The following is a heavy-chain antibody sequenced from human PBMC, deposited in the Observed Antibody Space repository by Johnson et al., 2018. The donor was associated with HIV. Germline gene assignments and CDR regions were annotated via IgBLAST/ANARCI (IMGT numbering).Heavy chain of an antibody. CDR1: GFTFDDYA. Sequence: VQLVESGGGVVQPGRSQRLSCAASGFTFDDYAMHWVRQAPGKGLEWVSGISWNSGSIGYADSVKGRFTLSRDNAKNSLYLQINSLRTEDTALYYCAKDASGSYSRAQSISDAFDIWGQGTMVTVSS. J-gene: IGHJ3*02. D-gene: IGHD1-26*01. CDR3: AKDASGSYSRAQSISDAFDI. CDR2: ISWNSGSI. V-gene: IGHV3-9*01.